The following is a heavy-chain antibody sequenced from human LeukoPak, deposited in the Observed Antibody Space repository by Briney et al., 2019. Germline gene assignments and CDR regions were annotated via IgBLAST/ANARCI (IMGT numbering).Heavy chain of an antibody. CDR3: AREGSSWYFIPTIDWFDP. Sequence: SETLSLTCTVSGGSISSYYWSWIRQPAGKGLEWIGRIYTSGSTNYNPSLKSRVTMSVDTSKNQFPLKLSSVTAADTAVYYCAREGSSWYFIPTIDWFDPWGQGTLVTVSS. V-gene: IGHV4-4*07. CDR1: GGSISSYY. D-gene: IGHD6-13*01. CDR2: IYTSGST. J-gene: IGHJ5*02.